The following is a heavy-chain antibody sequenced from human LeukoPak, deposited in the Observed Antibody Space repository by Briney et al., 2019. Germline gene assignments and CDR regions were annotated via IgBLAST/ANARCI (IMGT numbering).Heavy chain of an antibody. V-gene: IGHV1-18*01. CDR3: ARYRLRWIRSCFEYYFDY. CDR2: ISAYNGNT. D-gene: IGHD5-24*01. Sequence: GASVKVSCKASGYTFTSYGISWVRQAPGQGLEWMGWISAYNGNTNYAQKLQGRVTMTTDTSTSTAYMELRSLRSDDTAVYYCARYRLRWIRSCFEYYFDYWGQGTLVTVSS. CDR1: GYTFTSYG. J-gene: IGHJ4*02.